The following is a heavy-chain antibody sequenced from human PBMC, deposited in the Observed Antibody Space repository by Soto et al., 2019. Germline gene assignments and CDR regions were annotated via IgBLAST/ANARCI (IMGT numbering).Heavy chain of an antibody. CDR1: GGTFSSYA. CDR2: IIPIFGTA. Sequence: SVKVSCKASGGTFSSYAISWVRQAPGQGLEWMGGIIPIFGTANYAQKFQGRVTITADESTSTAYMELSSLRSEDAAVYYCARESRTDGYNFGYFDYWGQGTLVTVSS. CDR3: ARESRTDGYNFGYFDY. V-gene: IGHV1-69*13. D-gene: IGHD5-12*01. J-gene: IGHJ4*02.